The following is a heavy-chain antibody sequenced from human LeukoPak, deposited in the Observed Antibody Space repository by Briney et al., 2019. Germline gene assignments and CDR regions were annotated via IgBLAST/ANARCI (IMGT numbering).Heavy chain of an antibody. CDR2: IYSGGST. CDR3: ARENSGWYFDY. D-gene: IGHD6-19*01. J-gene: IGHJ4*02. Sequence: GGSLGLSCAASGFTVSSNYMSWVRQAPGKGLEWVSVIYSGGSTYYADSVKGRFTISRDNSKNTLYLQMNSLRAEDTAVYYCARENSGWYFDYWGQGTLVTVSS. CDR1: GFTVSSNY. V-gene: IGHV3-66*01.